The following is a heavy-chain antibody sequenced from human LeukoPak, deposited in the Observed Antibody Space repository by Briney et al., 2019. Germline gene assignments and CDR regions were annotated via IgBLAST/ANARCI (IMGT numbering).Heavy chain of an antibody. J-gene: IGHJ2*01. CDR2: IYYSGST. V-gene: IGHV4-39*01. Sequence: SETLSLTCTVSGGSISSSSYYWGWIRQPPGKGLEWIGSIYYSGSTYYNPSLKSRVTISVDTSKNQFSLKLSSVTAADTAVYYCELGGYNSGYFELWGRGTLVTVSS. CDR3: ELGGYNSGYFEL. CDR1: GGSISSSSYY. D-gene: IGHD5-24*01.